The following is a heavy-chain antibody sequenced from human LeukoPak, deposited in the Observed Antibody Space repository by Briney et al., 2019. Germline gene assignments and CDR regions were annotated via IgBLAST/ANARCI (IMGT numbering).Heavy chain of an antibody. CDR1: GGTFSSYA. CDR3: ARVTHYYYYGMDV. D-gene: IGHD1-14*01. J-gene: IGHJ6*02. Sequence: GASVKVSCKAPGGTFSSYAISWVRQAPGQGLEWMGRIIPILGIANYAQKFQGRVTITADKSTSTAYMELSSLRSEDTAVYYCARVTHYYYYGMDVWGQGTTVTVSS. CDR2: IIPILGIA. V-gene: IGHV1-69*04.